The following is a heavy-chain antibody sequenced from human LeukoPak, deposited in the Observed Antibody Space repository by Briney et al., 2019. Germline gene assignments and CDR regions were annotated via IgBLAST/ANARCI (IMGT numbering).Heavy chain of an antibody. J-gene: IGHJ6*03. CDR2: INPNSGGT. Sequence: ASVKVSCKASGYTFTGYYMHWVRQAPGQGLEWMGWINPNSGGTNYAQKFQGRVTMTRDTSISTAYMELSRLRSDDTAVYYCARDFRSSSSSYYYYYYYMDVWGKGTTVTVSS. CDR3: ARDFRSSSSSYYYYYYYMDV. CDR1: GYTFTGYY. V-gene: IGHV1-2*02. D-gene: IGHD6-6*01.